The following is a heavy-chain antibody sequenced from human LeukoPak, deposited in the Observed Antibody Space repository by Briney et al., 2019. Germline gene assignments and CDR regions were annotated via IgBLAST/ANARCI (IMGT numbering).Heavy chain of an antibody. D-gene: IGHD2/OR15-2a*01. CDR3: AGHHPRNTVDF. J-gene: IGHJ4*02. CDR2: ISDIGSI. Sequence: SETLSLTCTVSGGSISSYYWSWIRQPPGKGLEWIAYISDIGSINYNPSLKSRVTISLDTSKNQFSLKLSPVTAADTAVYYCAGHHPRNTVDFWGQGTLSPSPQ. CDR1: GGSISSYY. V-gene: IGHV4-59*08.